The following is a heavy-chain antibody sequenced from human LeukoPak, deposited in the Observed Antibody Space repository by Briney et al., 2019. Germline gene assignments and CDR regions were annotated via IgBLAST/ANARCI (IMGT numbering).Heavy chain of an antibody. V-gene: IGHV3-33*01. Sequence: GGSLRLSCAASGFTFSSYGMHWFRQAPGKGLEWVAVIWYDGSNKYYADSVKGRFTISRDDAKNTLYLQMNSLRAEDTAVYYCVRGGESTWSWGQGTLVTVSS. CDR1: GFTFSSYG. CDR2: IWYDGSNK. CDR3: VRGGESTWS. J-gene: IGHJ5*02. D-gene: IGHD2-15*01.